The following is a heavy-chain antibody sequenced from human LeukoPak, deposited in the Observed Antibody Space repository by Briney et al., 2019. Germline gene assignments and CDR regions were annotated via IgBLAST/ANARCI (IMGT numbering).Heavy chain of an antibody. J-gene: IGHJ4*02. CDR1: GFTFSSYA. Sequence: GGSLRLSCAASGFTFSSYALTWVRQAPGKGLEWVANIQQEEIEKYYEDSVKGRFTISRDNAKNSLSLQMNSLRVEDTAVYYCARWSGNILTGLFDFWGQGSLVTVSS. CDR2: IQQEEIEK. CDR3: ARWSGNILTGLFDF. V-gene: IGHV3-7*01. D-gene: IGHD3-9*01.